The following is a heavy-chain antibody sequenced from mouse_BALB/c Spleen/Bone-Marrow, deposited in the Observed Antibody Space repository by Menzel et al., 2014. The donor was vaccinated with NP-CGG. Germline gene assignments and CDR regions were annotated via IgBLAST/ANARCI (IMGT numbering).Heavy chain of an antibody. CDR1: GFGFSSSD. CDR3: ATHYYGRFDY. Sequence: EVQLVESGGGLVKPGGPLKLSCAASGFGFSSSDMSWVRRTPEKRLEWVAYISSGGGSTYYPDTVKGRFTIPRDNAKNTLYLQMSSLKSEDTAMYYCATHYYGRFDYWGQGTTLTVSS. V-gene: IGHV5-12-1*01. CDR2: ISSGGGST. J-gene: IGHJ2*01. D-gene: IGHD1-2*01.